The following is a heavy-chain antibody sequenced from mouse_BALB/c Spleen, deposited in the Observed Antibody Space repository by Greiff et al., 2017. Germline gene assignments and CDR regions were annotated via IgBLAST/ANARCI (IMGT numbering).Heavy chain of an antibody. D-gene: IGHD2-13*01. V-gene: IGHV1S81*02. CDR1: GYTFTSYY. J-gene: IGHJ3*01. CDR2: INPSNGGT. CDR3: TGGDSAWFAY. Sequence: QVQLQQSGAELVKPGASVKLSCKASGYTFTSYYMYWVKQRPGQGLEWIGGINPSNGGTNFNEKFKSKATLTVDKSSSTAYMQLSSLTSEDSAVYYCTGGDSAWFAYWGQGTLVTVSA.